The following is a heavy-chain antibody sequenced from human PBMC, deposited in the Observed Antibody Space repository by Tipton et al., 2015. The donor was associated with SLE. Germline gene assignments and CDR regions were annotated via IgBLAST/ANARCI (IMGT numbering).Heavy chain of an antibody. CDR2: IKQDGSEK. CDR1: GFTFSSYW. CDR3: ARDAYSSSWADAFDI. J-gene: IGHJ3*02. V-gene: IGHV3-7*01. D-gene: IGHD6-13*01. Sequence: GSLRLSCAASGFTFSSYWMSWVRQAPGKGLEWVANIKQDGSEKYYVDSVKGRFTISRDNAKNSLYLQMNSLRAEDTAVYYCARDAYSSSWADAFDIWGQGTMVTVSS.